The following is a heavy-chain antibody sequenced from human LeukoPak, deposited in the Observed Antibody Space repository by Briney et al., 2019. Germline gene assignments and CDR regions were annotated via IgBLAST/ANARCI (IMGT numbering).Heavy chain of an antibody. CDR2: INSDGSST. Sequence: PGGSLRLSCAASGFIFIRYCMHWVRHAPGKGLVWVSRINSDGSSTIHADSVKGRFTISRDHAKNTLYLQMNSLRAEDTAVYYCAIEVYSCGWSSFDYWGQGTLVTVSS. CDR3: AIEVYSCGWSSFDY. J-gene: IGHJ4*02. CDR1: GFIFIRYC. V-gene: IGHV3-74*01. D-gene: IGHD6-19*01.